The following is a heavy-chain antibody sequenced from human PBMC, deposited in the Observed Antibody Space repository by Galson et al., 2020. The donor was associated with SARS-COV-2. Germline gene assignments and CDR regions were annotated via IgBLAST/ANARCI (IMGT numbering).Heavy chain of an antibody. V-gene: IGHV3-21*01. D-gene: IGHD3-16*01. Sequence: GGSLRLSCATSGLTFNNYSMHWVRQAPGKGPEWLSFISYSGTKIFYPASVRGRFTISRDEARNSLYLQMNSLSAEDTAVYYCARAGGTAAFYYWYFGRWGRGTLVTVSS. J-gene: IGHJ2*01. CDR3: ARAGGTAAFYYWYFGR. CDR1: GLTFNNYS. CDR2: ISYSGTKI.